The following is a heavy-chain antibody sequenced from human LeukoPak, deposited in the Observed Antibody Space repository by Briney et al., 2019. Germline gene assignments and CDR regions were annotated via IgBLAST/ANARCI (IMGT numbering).Heavy chain of an antibody. Sequence: GRSLRLSCAASGFTFSSYAMHWVRQAPGKGLEWVAVISYDGSNKYYADSVKGRFTISRDNSKNTLYLQMNSLRAEDTAVYYCARGWYPPIVVVTATPYYFDYWGQGTLVTVSS. V-gene: IGHV3-30-3*01. CDR1: GFTFSSYA. CDR3: ARGWYPPIVVVTATPYYFDY. J-gene: IGHJ4*02. D-gene: IGHD2-21*02. CDR2: ISYDGSNK.